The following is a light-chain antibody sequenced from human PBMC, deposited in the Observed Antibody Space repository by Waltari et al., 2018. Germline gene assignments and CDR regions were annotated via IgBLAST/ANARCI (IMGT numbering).Light chain of an antibody. V-gene: IGKV1-39*01. J-gene: IGKJ1*01. CDR3: HQTFSTPWT. CDR1: ESISTY. Sequence: DIQMTQSPSSLSASVGDRVTITCRASESISTYLNWYQQKPGKAPKLLIFAASSLQSGVPSRFTGSGSGTDFTLTIGGLQAEDFATYDCHQTFSTPWTFGQGTKVEIK. CDR2: AAS.